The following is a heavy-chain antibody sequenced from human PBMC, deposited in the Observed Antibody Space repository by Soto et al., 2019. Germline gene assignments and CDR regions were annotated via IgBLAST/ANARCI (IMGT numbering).Heavy chain of an antibody. Sequence: GESLKISCKGSGYSFTSYWIAWVRQMPGKGPEWMGIIYPDDSDTRYSPSFQGQVTISADKSISTAYLQWSSLKASDTAMYYCARHNYCSGARCYSSYYYGMDVWGQGTTVTVSS. V-gene: IGHV5-51*01. CDR2: IYPDDSDT. D-gene: IGHD2-15*01. CDR1: GYSFTSYW. J-gene: IGHJ6*02. CDR3: ARHNYCSGARCYSSYYYGMDV.